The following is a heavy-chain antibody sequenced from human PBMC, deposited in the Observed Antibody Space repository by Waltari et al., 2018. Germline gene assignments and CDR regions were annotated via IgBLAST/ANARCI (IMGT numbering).Heavy chain of an antibody. V-gene: IGHV4-38-2*01. J-gene: IGHJ4*02. CDR1: GYSISSGYY. D-gene: IGHD3-3*01. CDR2: IYHSGST. Sequence: QVQLQESGPGLVKPSETLSLTCAVSGYSISSGYYWGWIRQPPGQGLEWIGSIYHSGSTYYNPSLKSRVTISVDTSKNQFSLKLSSVTAADTAVYYCASGGYFDYWGQGTLVTVSS. CDR3: ASGGYFDY.